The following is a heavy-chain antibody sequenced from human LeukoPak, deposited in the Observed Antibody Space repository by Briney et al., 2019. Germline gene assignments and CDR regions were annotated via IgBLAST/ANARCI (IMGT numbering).Heavy chain of an antibody. CDR2: MYYSGST. D-gene: IGHD2-2*01. CDR3: ARISIVVVPAYFVY. Sequence: SETLSLTCTVSGGSISSSSYHWGWIRQPPGKGLEWIGSMYYSGSTYYNPSLKSRVTVSVDTSKNQFSQNLSSVTAADTAVYYCARISIVVVPAYFVYWGQGTLVTVSS. V-gene: IGHV4-39*01. CDR1: GGSISSSSYH. J-gene: IGHJ4*02.